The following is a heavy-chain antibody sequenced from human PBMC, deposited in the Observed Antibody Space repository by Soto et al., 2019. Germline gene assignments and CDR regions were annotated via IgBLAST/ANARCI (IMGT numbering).Heavy chain of an antibody. Sequence: SETLSLTCTVSGGSIISYYWSWILQPPWKGLEWIGYIYDSGSTKYNPSLKSRVTISVDTSNNQFSLKLSYVTAADTALYYCARAERGTVTTVVDAFDIWGPGTMVTVSS. D-gene: IGHD1-1*01. CDR1: GGSIISYY. CDR2: IYDSGST. V-gene: IGHV4-59*12. J-gene: IGHJ3*02. CDR3: ARAERGTVTTVVDAFDI.